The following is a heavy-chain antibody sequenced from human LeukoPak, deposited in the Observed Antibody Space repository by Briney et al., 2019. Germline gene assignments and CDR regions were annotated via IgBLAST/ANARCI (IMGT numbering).Heavy chain of an antibody. V-gene: IGHV4-30-2*01. CDR2: IYHSGST. CDR3: ARDRGGLITSDAFDI. D-gene: IGHD3-22*01. J-gene: IGHJ3*02. Sequence: SQTLSLTCTVSGGSISSGGYYWSWIRQPPGKGLEWIGYIYHSGSTYYNPSLKSRVTISVDRSKNQFSLKLSSVTAADTAVYYCARDRGGLITSDAFDIWGQGTMVTVSS. CDR1: GGSISSGGYY.